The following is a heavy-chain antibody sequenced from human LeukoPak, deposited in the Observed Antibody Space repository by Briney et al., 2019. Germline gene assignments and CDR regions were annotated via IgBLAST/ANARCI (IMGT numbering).Heavy chain of an antibody. CDR1: GGSVSSGSYY. J-gene: IGHJ4*02. Sequence: SETLSLTCTVSGGSVSSGSYYWSWIRQPPGKGLEWIGYIYYSGSTNYNPSLKSRVTISVDTSKNQFSLKLGSVTAADTAVYYCAREDYDSSNFDYWGQGTLVTVSS. V-gene: IGHV4-61*01. CDR2: IYYSGST. CDR3: AREDYDSSNFDY. D-gene: IGHD3-3*01.